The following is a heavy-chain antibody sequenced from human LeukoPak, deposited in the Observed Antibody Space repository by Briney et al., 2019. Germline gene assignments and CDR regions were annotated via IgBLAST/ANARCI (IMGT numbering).Heavy chain of an antibody. Sequence: ASVRLSCTASGYTFTDYYIHWVPQAPGKGPEWMGRVDPEDGETKYSEKFQGRVTITADTSTDTAFMELSRLRSEDTAVYYCVPAVTGAAFDLWGQGTKVTVLS. J-gene: IGHJ3*01. CDR2: VDPEDGET. D-gene: IGHD1-14*01. V-gene: IGHV1-69-2*01. CDR3: VPAVTGAAFDL. CDR1: GYTFTDYY.